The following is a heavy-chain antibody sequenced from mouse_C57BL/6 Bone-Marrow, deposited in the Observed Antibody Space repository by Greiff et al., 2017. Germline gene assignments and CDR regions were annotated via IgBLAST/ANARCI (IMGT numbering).Heavy chain of an antibody. V-gene: IGHV1-82*01. CDR2: IYPGDGDT. J-gene: IGHJ4*01. D-gene: IGHD1-1*01. CDR1: GYAFSSYW. Sequence: QVQLKQSGPELVKPGASVKISCKASGYAFSSYWMNWVKQRPGKGLGWIGRIYPGDGDTNYNGKFKGKATLTADKSSSTAYMQLSSLTSEDAAVYFCSSSYGDDAMDYWGQGTSVTVSS. CDR3: SSSYGDDAMDY.